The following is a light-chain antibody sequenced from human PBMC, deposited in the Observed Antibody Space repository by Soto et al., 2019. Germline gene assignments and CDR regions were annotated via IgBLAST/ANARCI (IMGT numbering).Light chain of an antibody. CDR1: QSISTY. CDR3: QQTYSTPPT. Sequence: DIQMTQSPSSLSASVGDRVTITCRASQSISTYLNWYQQKAGLAPKLLIYAASSLQSGVPSRFSGSGSGTDFTLTISSLQPEDFATYYCQQTYSTPPTFGLGTKVEIK. V-gene: IGKV1-39*01. J-gene: IGKJ1*01. CDR2: AAS.